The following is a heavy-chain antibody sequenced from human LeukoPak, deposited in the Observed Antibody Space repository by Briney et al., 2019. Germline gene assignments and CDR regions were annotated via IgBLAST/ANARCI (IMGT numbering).Heavy chain of an antibody. D-gene: IGHD4-17*01. CDR2: IDFIGTTI. CDR1: GFTFSHFE. Sequence: GGSLRLSCAASGFTFSHFEMNWVRQAPGKGLEWISYIDFIGTTIYYADSVKGRFTISRDNAKNSLYLQMNSLRAEDTAVYYCARDYTVTTAALGYWGQGTLVTVSS. J-gene: IGHJ4*02. CDR3: ARDYTVTTAALGY. V-gene: IGHV3-48*03.